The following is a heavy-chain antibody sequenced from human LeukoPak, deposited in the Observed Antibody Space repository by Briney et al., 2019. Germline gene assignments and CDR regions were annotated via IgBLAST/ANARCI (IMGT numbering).Heavy chain of an antibody. V-gene: IGHV3-48*03. CDR3: ARDPRGPDH. CDR2: ISPSGSTI. CDR1: GFTFSRYE. J-gene: IGHJ4*02. Sequence: GGSLRLSCAVSGFTFSRYEMSWVRQAPGKGLEWISYISPSGSTIYYVDSVKGRFITSRDNAKDSLYLQMNSLRVEDTAVYYCARDPRGPDHWGQGTLVTVSS.